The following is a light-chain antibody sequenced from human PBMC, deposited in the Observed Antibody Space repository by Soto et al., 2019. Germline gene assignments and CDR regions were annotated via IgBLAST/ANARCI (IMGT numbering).Light chain of an antibody. CDR3: AAWGDNLNGWV. V-gene: IGLV1-44*01. CDR1: SSNIGNNA. J-gene: IGLJ3*02. Sequence: QSVLTQPPSASGTPGQRVTISCSGSSSNIGNNAVNWYQQFPGTAPKLLIYDNIQRPSVVPDRFSGSKSGTSASLAISGLQSEDEADYYCAAWGDNLNGWVFGGGTKVTVL. CDR2: DNI.